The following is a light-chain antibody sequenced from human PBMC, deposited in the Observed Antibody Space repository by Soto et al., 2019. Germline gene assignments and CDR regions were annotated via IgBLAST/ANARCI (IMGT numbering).Light chain of an antibody. CDR2: AAS. CDR1: QSISNY. J-gene: IGKJ2*01. Sequence: DIQMTQSPSSLSASVGDRGTVTCRASQSISNYLCWYQQKPGEAPKVLISAASNLQSGVPSRFSGSGSGPDFTLTISSLQPEDFATYYCQQSYSAPYTFGQGTKLEIK. V-gene: IGKV1-39*01. CDR3: QQSYSAPYT.